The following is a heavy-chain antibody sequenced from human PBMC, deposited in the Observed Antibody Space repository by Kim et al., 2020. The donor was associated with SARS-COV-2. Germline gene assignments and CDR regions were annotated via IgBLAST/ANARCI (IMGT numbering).Heavy chain of an antibody. V-gene: IGHV3-73*01. D-gene: IGHD6-13*01. J-gene: IGHJ4*02. CDR1: GFTFSGSA. CDR2: IRSKANSYAT. CDR3: TSQPGIAAAVG. Sequence: GGSLRLSCAASGFTFSGSAMHWVRQASGKGLEWVGRIRSKANSYATAYAASVKGRFTISRDDSKNTAYLQMNSLKTEDTAVYYCTSQPGIAAAVGGGQGTLVTVSS.